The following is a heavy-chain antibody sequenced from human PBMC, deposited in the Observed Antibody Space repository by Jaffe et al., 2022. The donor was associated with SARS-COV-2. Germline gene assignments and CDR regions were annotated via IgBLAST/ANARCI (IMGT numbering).Heavy chain of an antibody. J-gene: IGHJ6*03. CDR2: IKRDGSVT. V-gene: IGHV3-7*01. Sequence: EVQLVESGGDLVQPGGSLRLSCTASGFSFSEYWMTWVRQAPGKGLEWVANIKRDGSVTYYLDSVRGRFTISRDNSRNSLFLQMDSLRVEDTAVYYCARDGTRSGSYIINYYFMGVWGKGTTVTVSS. D-gene: IGHD1-26*01. CDR1: GFSFSEYW. CDR3: ARDGTRSGSYIINYYFMGV.